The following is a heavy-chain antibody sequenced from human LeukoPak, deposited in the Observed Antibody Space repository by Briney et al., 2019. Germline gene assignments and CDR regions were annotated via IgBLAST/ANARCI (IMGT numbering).Heavy chain of an antibody. D-gene: IGHD3-22*01. V-gene: IGHV3-74*01. CDR1: GFTFSSYW. CDR3: ARGSYYYDSSGYSPGAY. Sequence: PGGSLRLSCAASGFTFSSYWMHWVRQAAGKGLVWVSRIKSDGSSTSYADSVKGRFTISRDNAKNTLYLQMNSLRAEDTAVYYCARGSYYYDSSGYSPGAYWGQGTLVTVSS. CDR2: IKSDGSST. J-gene: IGHJ4*02.